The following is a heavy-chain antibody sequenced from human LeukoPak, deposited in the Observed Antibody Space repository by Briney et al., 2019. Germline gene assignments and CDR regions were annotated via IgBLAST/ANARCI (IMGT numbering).Heavy chain of an antibody. CDR3: ARSTAYMDV. CDR2: ITSSSTTI. D-gene: IGHD5-18*01. V-gene: IGHV3-48*01. CDR1: GFTFSTYS. J-gene: IGHJ6*03. Sequence: PGGSLRLSCSVSGFTFSTYSMNWVRQGPGKGLEWVAYITSSSTTIYYADSVKGRFTISRDNAKNSLYLQMNSLRAEDTALYYCARSTAYMDVWGKGTTVTVSS.